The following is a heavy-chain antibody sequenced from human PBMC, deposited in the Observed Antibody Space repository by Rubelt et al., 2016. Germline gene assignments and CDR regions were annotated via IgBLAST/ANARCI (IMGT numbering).Heavy chain of an antibody. V-gene: IGHV4-34*01. CDR1: GGSFSGYY. J-gene: IGHJ3*02. Sequence: QVQPQQWGAGLLKPSETLSLTCAVYGGSFSGYYWSWIRQPPGNGLAWIGEINHSGSTTYNPSIKSRVTIPEDTSKNQFSMRLISVTAADTAVYYWASSRFSDLFRAFDIWGQGTMVTVSS. CDR2: INHSGST. CDR3: ASSRFSDLFRAFDI. D-gene: IGHD2-21*01.